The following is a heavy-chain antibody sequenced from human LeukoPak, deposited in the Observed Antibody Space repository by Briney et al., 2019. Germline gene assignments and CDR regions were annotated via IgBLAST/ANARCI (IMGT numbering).Heavy chain of an antibody. Sequence: SETLSLTCTVSSGSISSSSYYWGWIRQPPGKGLEWIGSIYYSGGTYYNPSLKSRVTISVDTSKNQFSLKLSSVTAADTAVHYCARLGNQQDIVVVPAAIPDYWGQGTLVTVSS. CDR1: SGSISSSSYY. J-gene: IGHJ4*02. V-gene: IGHV4-39*01. CDR3: ARLGNQQDIVVVPAAIPDY. D-gene: IGHD2-2*01. CDR2: IYYSGGT.